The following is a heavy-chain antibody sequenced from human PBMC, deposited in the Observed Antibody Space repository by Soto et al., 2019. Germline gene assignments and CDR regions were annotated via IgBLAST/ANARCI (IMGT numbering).Heavy chain of an antibody. CDR3: ASSYGSGYRAFDY. J-gene: IGHJ4*02. V-gene: IGHV1-69*02. CDR1: GGTFNFYS. D-gene: IGHD3-10*01. Sequence: QVQLVQSGAEVKRPGSSVKVSCNASGGTFNFYSINWVRQAPGLGLEWMGRVNPIVSMSNYAQKFQGRVTMTADKSTGTAYMELSSLRSEDTAIYYCASSYGSGYRAFDYWGQGALVTVSS. CDR2: VNPIVSMS.